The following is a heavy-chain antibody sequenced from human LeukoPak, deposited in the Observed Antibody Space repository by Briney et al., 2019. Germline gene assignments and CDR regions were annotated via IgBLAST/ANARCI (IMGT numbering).Heavy chain of an antibody. Sequence: GESLKISCKGSGYSFTTYWIGWVRQMPGKGLEWMGIIYPGDSDTRYSPSFQGQVTISADKSISTAYLQWSSLKATDTAVYYCARLSSSFTGQSAFDIWGQGTIVTVSS. J-gene: IGHJ3*02. V-gene: IGHV5-51*01. D-gene: IGHD2-8*02. CDR3: ARLSSSFTGQSAFDI. CDR1: GYSFTTYW. CDR2: IYPGDSDT.